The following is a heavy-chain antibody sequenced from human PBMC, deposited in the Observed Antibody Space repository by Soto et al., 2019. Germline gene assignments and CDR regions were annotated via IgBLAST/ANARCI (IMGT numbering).Heavy chain of an antibody. CDR3: ARHPNTVTPMGYFDY. J-gene: IGHJ4*02. CDR1: GGSISSYY. D-gene: IGHD4-17*01. CDR2: IYYSGST. V-gene: IGHV4-59*01. Sequence: SETLSLTCTVSGGSISSYYWSWIRQPPGKGLEWIGYIYYSGSTNYNPSLKSRVTISVDTSKNQFSLKLSSVTAADTSVYYCARHPNTVTPMGYFDYWGQGTLVTVSS.